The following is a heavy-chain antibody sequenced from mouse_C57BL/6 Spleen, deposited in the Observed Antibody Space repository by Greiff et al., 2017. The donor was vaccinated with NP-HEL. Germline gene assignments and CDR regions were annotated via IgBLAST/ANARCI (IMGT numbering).Heavy chain of an antibody. V-gene: IGHV1-69*01. D-gene: IGHD1-1*01. CDR1: GYTFTSYW. CDR3: ASGYGSSGYWYFDV. J-gene: IGHJ1*03. CDR2: IDPSDSYT. Sequence: VQLQQPGAELVMPGASVKLSCKASGYTFTSYWMHWVKQRPGQGLEWIGEIDPSDSYTNYNQKFKGKSTLTVDKSSSTAYMQLSSLTSEDSAVYYCASGYGSSGYWYFDVWGTGTTVTVSS.